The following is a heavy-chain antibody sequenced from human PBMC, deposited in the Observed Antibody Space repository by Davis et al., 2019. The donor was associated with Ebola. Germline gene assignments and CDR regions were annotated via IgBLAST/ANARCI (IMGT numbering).Heavy chain of an antibody. Sequence: SETLSLTCAVYGGSFSGYYWSWIRQPPGKGLEWIGEINHSGSTNYNPSLKSRVTISVDPSKKQFYLKLSSVTAADTAVYYCARDRDSSGRYFDYWGQGALVTVSS. CDR3: ARDRDSSGRYFDY. CDR1: GGSFSGYY. D-gene: IGHD3-22*01. J-gene: IGHJ4*02. V-gene: IGHV4-34*01. CDR2: INHSGST.